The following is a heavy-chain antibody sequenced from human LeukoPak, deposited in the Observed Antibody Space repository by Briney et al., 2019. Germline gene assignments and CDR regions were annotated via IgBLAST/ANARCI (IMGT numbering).Heavy chain of an antibody. CDR1: GFTVDSNY. D-gene: IGHD3-22*01. CDR2: IYTGGNT. J-gene: IGHJ4*02. Sequence: GGSLRLSCAASGFTVDSNYLSWVRRAPGKGLEWVSTIYTGGNTYYAASVKGRFTISRDFSKNTVFLHMNSLRAEDTAMYYCARGDDSGYYDYFDYWGQGALVTVSS. V-gene: IGHV3-53*01. CDR3: ARGDDSGYYDYFDY.